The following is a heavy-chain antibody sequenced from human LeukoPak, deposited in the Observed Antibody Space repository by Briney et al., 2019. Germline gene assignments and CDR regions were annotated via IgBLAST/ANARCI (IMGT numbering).Heavy chain of an antibody. D-gene: IGHD4-11*01. V-gene: IGHV1-69-2*01. CDR3: ATSSSNYGTYHDY. CDR2: VDPEDGET. CDR1: GYTFTDYY. Sequence: ASVKVSWRVSGYTFTDYYMHWVQQAPGKGLEWMGLVDPEDGETIYAEKFQGRVTITADTSTDTAYMELSSLRSEDTAVYYCATSSSNYGTYHDYWGQGTLVTVSS. J-gene: IGHJ4*02.